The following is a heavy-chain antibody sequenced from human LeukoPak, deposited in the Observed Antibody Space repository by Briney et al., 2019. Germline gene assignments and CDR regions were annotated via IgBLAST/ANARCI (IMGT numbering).Heavy chain of an antibody. D-gene: IGHD3-22*01. Sequence: GGSLRLSCAASGFTFDDYGMTWVRQSPGKGLEWVSYISSSGSTIYYADSVKGRFTISRDNARNSLYLQMNSLRAEDTAVYYCARDNYDSSGPYYFDYWGQGTLVTVSS. CDR3: ARDNYDSSGPYYFDY. V-gene: IGHV3-48*03. CDR1: GFTFDDYG. J-gene: IGHJ4*02. CDR2: ISSSGSTI.